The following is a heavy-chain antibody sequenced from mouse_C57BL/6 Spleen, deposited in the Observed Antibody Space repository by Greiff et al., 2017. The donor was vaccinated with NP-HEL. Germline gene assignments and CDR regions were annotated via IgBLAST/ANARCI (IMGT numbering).Heavy chain of an antibody. CDR3: TTTVVATDYAMDY. V-gene: IGHV5-9-1*02. CDR1: GFTFSSYA. J-gene: IGHJ4*01. CDR2: ISSGGDYI. D-gene: IGHD1-1*01. Sequence: EVKLMESGEGLVKPGGSLKLSCAASGFTFSSYAMSWVRQTPEKRLEWVAYISSGGDYIYYADTVKGRFTISRDNARNTLYLQMSSLKSEDTAMYYCTTTVVATDYAMDYWGQGTSVTVSS.